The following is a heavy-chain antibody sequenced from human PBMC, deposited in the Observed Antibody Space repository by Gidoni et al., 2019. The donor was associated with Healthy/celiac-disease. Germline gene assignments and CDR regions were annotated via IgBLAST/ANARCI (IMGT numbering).Heavy chain of an antibody. Sequence: EVQLLESGGGLVQPGGSLRLSCAASGFTFSSYAMRWVRQAPGKGLEWVSAITGRGGSTYYADSVKGRFSISRDNSWNTLYLQMNSLRAEDTAGYYCAKESSGLDYFDFWGQGTLGTVSS. CDR3: AKESSGLDYFDF. V-gene: IGHV3-23*01. CDR2: ITGRGGST. J-gene: IGHJ4*02. CDR1: GFTFSSYA. D-gene: IGHD3-22*01.